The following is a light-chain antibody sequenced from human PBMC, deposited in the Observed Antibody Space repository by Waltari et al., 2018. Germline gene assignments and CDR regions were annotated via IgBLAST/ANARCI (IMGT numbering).Light chain of an antibody. J-gene: IGLJ2*01. V-gene: IGLV1-47*01. CDR3: AAWDDSLSGL. CDR2: RNS. CDR1: SSNIGRHY. Sequence: QSVLTQPPSASGTPGQRVTISCSGSSSNIGRHYVYWYQQLPGTAPKLLIYRNSQRPSGVPDRFSGSKSGTSASLAISGLRSEDEADYYCAAWDDSLSGLFGGGTKLTVL.